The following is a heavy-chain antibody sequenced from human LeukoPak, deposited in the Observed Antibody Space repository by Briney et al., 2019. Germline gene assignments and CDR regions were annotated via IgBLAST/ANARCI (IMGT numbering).Heavy chain of an antibody. CDR3: AGMVRGVIWAFDY. J-gene: IGHJ4*02. D-gene: IGHD3-10*01. Sequence: GGSLRLSCAASGFTFSGYGMHWVRQAPGKGLEWVAFIRNDGSNKYYADSVKGRFTISRDNSKNTLYLQMNSLRAEDTAVYYCAGMVRGVIWAFDYWGQGTLVTVSS. CDR1: GFTFSGYG. V-gene: IGHV3-30*02. CDR2: IRNDGSNK.